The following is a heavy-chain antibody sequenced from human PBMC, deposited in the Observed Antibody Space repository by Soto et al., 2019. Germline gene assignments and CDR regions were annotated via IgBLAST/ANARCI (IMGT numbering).Heavy chain of an antibody. D-gene: IGHD2-21*02. V-gene: IGHV3-7*01. J-gene: IGHJ6*02. CDR2: IKQDGSEK. CDR3: ARYPSIVVVTAKTYYYYGMDV. CDR1: GFTVSSNY. Sequence: GGSLRLSCAASGFTVSSNYMSWVRQAPGKGLEWVANIKQDGSEKYYVDSVKGRFTISRDNAKNSLYLQMNSLRAEDTAVYYCARYPSIVVVTAKTYYYYGMDVWGQGTTVTVS.